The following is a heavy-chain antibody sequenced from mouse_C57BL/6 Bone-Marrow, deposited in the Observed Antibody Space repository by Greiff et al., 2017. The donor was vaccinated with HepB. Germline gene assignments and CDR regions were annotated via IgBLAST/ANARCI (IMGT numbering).Heavy chain of an antibody. D-gene: IGHD2-2*01. CDR3: ARRGIIYYGYDEEGYYAMDY. CDR2: IDPNSGGT. J-gene: IGHJ4*01. Sequence: QVQLQQPGAELVKPGASVKLSCKASGYTFTSYWMHWVKQRPGRGLEWIGRIDPNSGGTKYNEKFKSKATLTVDKPSSTAHMQLSSLTSEDSAVYYCARRGIIYYGYDEEGYYAMDYWGQGTSVTVSS. CDR1: GYTFTSYW. V-gene: IGHV1-72*01.